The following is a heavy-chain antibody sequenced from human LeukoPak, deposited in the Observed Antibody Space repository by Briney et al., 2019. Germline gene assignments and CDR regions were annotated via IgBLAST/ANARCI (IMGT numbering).Heavy chain of an antibody. V-gene: IGHV3-33*01. D-gene: IGHD1-26*01. CDR1: GFTFSRNG. J-gene: IGHJ2*01. CDR2: IYYDGGNK. Sequence: GGSLRLSCAASGFTFSRNGMHWVRQAPGKGLEWVALIYYDGGNKYYVDSVKGRFTISRDNSKNMLYLQMNSLRAEDTAVYYCARDLLYSGSYSWYFDLWGRGTLVSVSS. CDR3: ARDLLYSGSYSWYFDL.